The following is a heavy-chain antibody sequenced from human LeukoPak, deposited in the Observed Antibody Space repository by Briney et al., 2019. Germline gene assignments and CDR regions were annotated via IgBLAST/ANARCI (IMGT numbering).Heavy chain of an antibody. CDR2: IRYDGSNK. CDR3: AKDPIAAAAGYFDY. J-gene: IGHJ4*02. D-gene: IGHD6-13*01. Sequence: GGSLRLSCAASGFTFSSYGMHWVRQAPGKGLEWVAFIRYDGSNKYYADSVKGRFTISRDNSKNTLYLQMNSLRAEDTAVYYCAKDPIAAAAGYFDYWGQGTLVTVSS. V-gene: IGHV3-30*02. CDR1: GFTFSSYG.